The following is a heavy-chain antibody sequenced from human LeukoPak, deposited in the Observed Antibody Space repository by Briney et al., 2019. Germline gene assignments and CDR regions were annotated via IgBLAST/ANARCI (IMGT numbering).Heavy chain of an antibody. CDR3: ARGRYYFDY. V-gene: IGHV4-61*05. CDR1: GASISSTSYC. J-gene: IGHJ4*02. CDR2: IYYSGST. D-gene: IGHD1-26*01. Sequence: SETLSLTCTVSGASISSTSYCWGWIRQPPGKGLEWIGYIYYSGSTNYNPSLKSRVTISVDTSKNQFSLKLSSVTAADTAVYYCARGRYYFDYWGQGTLVTVSS.